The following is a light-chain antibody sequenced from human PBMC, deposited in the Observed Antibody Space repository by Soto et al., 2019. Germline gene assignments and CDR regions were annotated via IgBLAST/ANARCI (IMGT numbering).Light chain of an antibody. CDR2: DVS. Sequence: DTPITHSPSTLASSVGDKITNTCRASQSFSSDLAWYQQKPGKAPTLLISDVSNLQSGIPSRFSGSGSGTEFTLSISSLQPDDFGTYYCQQKRAFGQGTKV. V-gene: IGKV1-5*01. J-gene: IGKJ1*01. CDR3: QQKRA. CDR1: QSFSSD.